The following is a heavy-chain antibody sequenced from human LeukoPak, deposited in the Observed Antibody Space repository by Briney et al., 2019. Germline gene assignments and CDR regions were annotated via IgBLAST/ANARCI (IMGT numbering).Heavy chain of an antibody. Sequence: GGSLRLSCAASGFTFSNYYMSWIRQAPGKGLEWVSYFSGSSGSTTYADSVMGRFTISRDNGKNSLYLQMNSLRAEDTAVYYCARDQGENYDSSGYYPYWGQGTLVTVSS. CDR3: ARDQGENYDSSGYYPY. V-gene: IGHV3-11*06. CDR1: GFTFSNYY. D-gene: IGHD3-22*01. CDR2: FSGSSGST. J-gene: IGHJ4*02.